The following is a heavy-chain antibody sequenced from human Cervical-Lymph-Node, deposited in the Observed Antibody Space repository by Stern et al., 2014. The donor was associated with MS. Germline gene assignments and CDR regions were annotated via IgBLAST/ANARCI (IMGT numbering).Heavy chain of an antibody. CDR1: GGSISSGGYY. V-gene: IGHV4-31*03. Sequence: VHLVESGPGLVKPSQTLSLTCTVSGGSISSGGYYWSWIRQHPGKGLEXIGYIYYSGSTYYNPSLKSRVTISVDTSKNQFSLKLSSVTAADTAVYYCARGLWFGESIFDYWGQGTLVTVSS. CDR2: IYYSGST. J-gene: IGHJ4*02. CDR3: ARGLWFGESIFDY. D-gene: IGHD3-10*01.